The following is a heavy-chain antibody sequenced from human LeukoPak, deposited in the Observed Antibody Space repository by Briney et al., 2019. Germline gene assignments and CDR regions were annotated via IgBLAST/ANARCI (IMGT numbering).Heavy chain of an antibody. D-gene: IGHD2-15*01. CDR1: GFTFSNAW. V-gene: IGHV3-15*01. CDR3: TTGERYSGGSYYSDAFDI. Sequence: PGGSLRLSCAASGFTFSNAWMSWVRQAPGKGLEWVGRIKSKTDGGTTDYAAPVKGRFTISRDDSKNTLYLQMNSLKTEDTAVYYCTTGERYSGGSYYSDAFDIWGQGTMVTVSS. J-gene: IGHJ3*02. CDR2: IKSKTDGGTT.